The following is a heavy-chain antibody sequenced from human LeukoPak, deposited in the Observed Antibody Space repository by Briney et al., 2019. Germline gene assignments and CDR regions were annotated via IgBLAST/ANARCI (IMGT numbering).Heavy chain of an antibody. V-gene: IGHV4-39*07. CDR3: ARDRSGIVGATTDFDY. D-gene: IGHD1-26*01. Sequence: PSETLSLTCTVSGGSISSSSYYWGWIRQPPGRGLEWIGSIYYSGSTYYNPSLKSRVTISVDTSKNQFSLKLSSVTAADTAVYYCARDRSGIVGATTDFDYWGQGTLVTVSS. CDR2: IYYSGST. CDR1: GGSISSSSYY. J-gene: IGHJ4*02.